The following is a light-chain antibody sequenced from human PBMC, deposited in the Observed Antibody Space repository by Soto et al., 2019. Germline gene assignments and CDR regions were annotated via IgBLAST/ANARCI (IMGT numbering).Light chain of an antibody. CDR2: KAS. Sequence: DIQMTQSPSTLSASVGARVTITCRASQSVSVWLAWYQQKPGKAPKLLIYKASSLESGVPSRFSGSGSETEFTLTIRSLQPDDFATYCCQQYKTYSWTFGQGTQVEIK. CDR3: QQYKTYSWT. J-gene: IGKJ1*01. V-gene: IGKV1-5*03. CDR1: QSVSVW.